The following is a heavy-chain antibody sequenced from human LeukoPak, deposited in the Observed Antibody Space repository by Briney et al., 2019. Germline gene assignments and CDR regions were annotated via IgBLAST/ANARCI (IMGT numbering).Heavy chain of an antibody. CDR3: ARDASGTLDY. J-gene: IGHJ4*02. V-gene: IGHV3-30*03. D-gene: IGHD1-26*01. CDR2: ISHDGSFK. CDR1: GFTFSSYG. Sequence: GGSLRLSCAASGFTFSSYGMHWVRQAPGKGLEWVAVISHDGSFKHYTDSVKGRFTISRDTSENTLYLQMNSLRVDDTAVYYCARDASGTLDYWGQGTLVTVSS.